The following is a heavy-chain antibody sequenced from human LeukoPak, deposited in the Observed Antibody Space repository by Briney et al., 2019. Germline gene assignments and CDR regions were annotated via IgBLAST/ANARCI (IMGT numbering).Heavy chain of an antibody. Sequence: GGSLRLSCSASGFTFSSYAMHWVRQAPWKGLEYVSAISSNGGSTYYADSVKGRFTISRDNSKNTLYLQMSSLRAEDTAVYYCVKDLSGWSLARFDYWGQGTLVTVSS. CDR1: GFTFSSYA. V-gene: IGHV3-64D*09. D-gene: IGHD6-19*01. CDR2: ISSNGGST. CDR3: VKDLSGWSLARFDY. J-gene: IGHJ4*02.